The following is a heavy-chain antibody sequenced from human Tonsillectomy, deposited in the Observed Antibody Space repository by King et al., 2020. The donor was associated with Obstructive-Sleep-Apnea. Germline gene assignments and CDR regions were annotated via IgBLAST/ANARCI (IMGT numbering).Heavy chain of an antibody. V-gene: IGHV1-46*01. CDR1: GDTFTNHY. CDR3: ASYQGSSRNYVWGFYFEN. J-gene: IGHJ4*02. Sequence: VQLVESGAEVKKPGTSVKISCKTSGDTFTNHYIHWVRQAPGQGLEWMGIINPNAGGTYYPQKFQGRVTMTRDPSTGTVYVEVSSRKSEDTAIYFCASYQGSSRNYVWGFYFENWGQGTLVPVPA. D-gene: IGHD3-16*01. CDR2: INPNAGGT.